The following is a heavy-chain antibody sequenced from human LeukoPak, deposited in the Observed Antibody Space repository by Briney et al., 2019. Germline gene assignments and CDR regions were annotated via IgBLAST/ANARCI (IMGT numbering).Heavy chain of an antibody. CDR3: AASYDGKTAPYDL. CDR2: MCPSGRT. J-gene: IGHJ5*02. V-gene: IGHV4-4*08. CDR1: NDSISSYC. Sequence: SETLSLTCTVSNDSISSYCCSWVRQPPGKGLEWIGFMCPSGRTDYNPSLKSRVTMSIDTSKNQLSMELRFLTAADTAVYYCAASYDGKTAPYDLWGHGTLVTVSS. D-gene: IGHD4-23*01.